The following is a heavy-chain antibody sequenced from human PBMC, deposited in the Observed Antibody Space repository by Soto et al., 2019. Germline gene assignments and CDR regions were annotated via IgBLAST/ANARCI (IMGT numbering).Heavy chain of an antibody. Sequence: PGGSLRLSCAASGFTFSSYAMSWVRQAPGKGLEWVSAISGSGGSTYYEDSVKGRFTISRDNSKNTLYLQMNSLRAEDTAVYYCAKGIDDSSGWPVYFDYWGQGTLVTVSS. D-gene: IGHD6-19*01. V-gene: IGHV3-23*01. CDR1: GFTFSSYA. J-gene: IGHJ4*02. CDR2: ISGSGGST. CDR3: AKGIDDSSGWPVYFDY.